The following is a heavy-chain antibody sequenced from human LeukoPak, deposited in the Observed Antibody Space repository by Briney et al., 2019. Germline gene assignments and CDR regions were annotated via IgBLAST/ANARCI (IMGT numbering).Heavy chain of an antibody. CDR2: ISASGISI. D-gene: IGHD6-13*01. CDR3: VPPAAGLHRTISTEYFQH. Sequence: GRSLRLSCAAAGLTFDSYDMNWVRQSPGKGPEWVSYISASGISIKYADSVKGRFTISRGNAKNLVYLQMDSLRAEDTAVYYCVPPAAGLHRTISTEYFQHWGQGTPVIVSS. V-gene: IGHV3-48*03. J-gene: IGHJ1*01. CDR1: GLTFDSYD.